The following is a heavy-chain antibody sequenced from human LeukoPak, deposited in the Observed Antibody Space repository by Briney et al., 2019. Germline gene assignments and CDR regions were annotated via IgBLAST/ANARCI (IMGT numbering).Heavy chain of an antibody. CDR1: GFTFSSYS. CDR2: ISYDGRNR. V-gene: IGHV3-30*03. CDR3: AREVGSSWDDY. J-gene: IGHJ4*02. D-gene: IGHD6-13*01. Sequence: GGSLRLSCAASGFTFSSYSMHWVRQAPGRGLEWVAVISYDGRNRYYADSVKGRFTISRDNAKNSLYLQMNSLRAEDTALYYCAREVGSSWDDYWGQGTLVTVSS.